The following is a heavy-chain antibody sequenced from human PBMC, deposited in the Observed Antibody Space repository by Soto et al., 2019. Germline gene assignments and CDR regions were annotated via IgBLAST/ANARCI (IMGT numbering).Heavy chain of an antibody. CDR2: VSHDGRNT. CDR3: AKNPGYYYDSTGYHFDY. Sequence: GGSLRLSCAASGFTFSDYAMHWVRQAPGKGLEWVAVVSHDGRNTHYADSVKGRFTISRDNSKNTLYLQMNSLRAEDTAVYYCAKNPGYYYDSTGYHFDYWGQGTLVTVSS. CDR1: GFTFSDYA. J-gene: IGHJ4*02. V-gene: IGHV3-30*18. D-gene: IGHD3-22*01.